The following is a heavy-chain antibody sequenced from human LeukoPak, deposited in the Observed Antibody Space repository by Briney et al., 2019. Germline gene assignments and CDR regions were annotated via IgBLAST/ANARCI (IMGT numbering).Heavy chain of an antibody. V-gene: IGHV3-48*03. CDR1: GFAFSTYE. CDR3: ARGDPHADL. Sequence: GGSLRLSCAASGFAFSTYEMSWVRQAPGKGLEWIADITISGQTKNYADSVKGRFTISRDNAMSSLYLQMNSLRVEDTGVFYCARGDPHADLWGQGTVVTVSS. CDR2: ITISGQTK. J-gene: IGHJ5*02.